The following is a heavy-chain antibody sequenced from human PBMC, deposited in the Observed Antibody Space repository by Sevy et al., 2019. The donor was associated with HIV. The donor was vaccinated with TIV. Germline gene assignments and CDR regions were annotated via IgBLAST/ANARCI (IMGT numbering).Heavy chain of an antibody. CDR2: IKQDGSEK. D-gene: IGHD3-22*01. CDR1: GFTFSSYW. CDR3: AREGSITMIVVVKGAFDI. J-gene: IGHJ3*02. Sequence: GGSLRLSCAASGFTFSSYWMSRVRQAPGKGLEWVANIKQDGSEKYYVDSVKGRFTISRDNAKNSLYLQMNSLRAEDTAVYYCAREGSITMIVVVKGAFDIWGQGTMVTVSS. V-gene: IGHV3-7*01.